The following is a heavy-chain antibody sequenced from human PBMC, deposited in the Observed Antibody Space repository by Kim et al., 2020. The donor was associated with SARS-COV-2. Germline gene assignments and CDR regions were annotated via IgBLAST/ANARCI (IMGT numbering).Heavy chain of an antibody. J-gene: IGHJ4*02. V-gene: IGHV3-30*04. CDR3: ASEPGWLPTRQPFDY. CDR2: ISYDGSNK. CDR1: GFTFSSYA. Sequence: GGSLRLSCAASGFTFSSYAMHWVRQAPGKGLEWVAVISYDGSNKYYADSVKGRFTISRDNSKNTLYLQMNSLRAEDTAVYYCASEPGWLPTRQPFDYWGQGTLVTVSS. D-gene: IGHD5-12*01.